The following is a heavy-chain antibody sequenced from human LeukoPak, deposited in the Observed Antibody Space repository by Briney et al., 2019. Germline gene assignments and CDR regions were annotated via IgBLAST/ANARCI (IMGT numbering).Heavy chain of an antibody. D-gene: IGHD1-14*01. J-gene: IGHJ2*01. CDR1: GYTFTSYY. V-gene: IGHV1-46*03. Sequence: ASVKVSCKASGYTFTSYYMHWVREAPGQGLEWMGIINPSGGSTSYAQKFQGRVTMTTVTSTSTVYMELSSLRSEDTAVYYCATGLGNWYFDLWGRGTLVTVSS. CDR3: ATGLGNWYFDL. CDR2: INPSGGST.